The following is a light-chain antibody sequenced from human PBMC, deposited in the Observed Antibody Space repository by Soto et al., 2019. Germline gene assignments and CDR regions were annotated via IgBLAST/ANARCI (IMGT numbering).Light chain of an antibody. CDR1: SSNIGSNT. V-gene: IGLV1-44*01. CDR3: AAWDDSLNGRV. CDR2: RNT. Sequence: QSVLTQPPSASGTPGQRVTISCSGSSSNIGSNTVNWYQQLPGTAPKLLIYRNTERPSGVPDRFSGSKSGTSASLAISGLQSEDEADYYYAAWDDSLNGRVFGGGTKLTVL. J-gene: IGLJ3*02.